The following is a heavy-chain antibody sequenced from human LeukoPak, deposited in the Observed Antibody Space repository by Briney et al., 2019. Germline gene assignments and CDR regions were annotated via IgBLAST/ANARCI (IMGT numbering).Heavy chain of an antibody. V-gene: IGHV5-51*01. CDR2: IYPGDSDT. J-gene: IGHJ4*02. CDR1: GYSFTSYW. D-gene: IGHD6-19*01. CDR3: ARLEAYSSGWYSARYYFDY. Sequence: GESLKISCKGSGYSFTSYWVGWVRQMPGKGLEWMGIIYPGDSDTRYSPSFQGQVTISADKSISTAYLQWSSLKASDTAMYYCARLEAYSSGWYSARYYFDYWGQGTLVTVSS.